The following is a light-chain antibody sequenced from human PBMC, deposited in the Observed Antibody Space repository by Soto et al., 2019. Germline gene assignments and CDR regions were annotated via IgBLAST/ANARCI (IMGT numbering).Light chain of an antibody. V-gene: IGKV1-33*01. Sequence: DIQMTQSPSSLSASVGDRFPITCQASQDISNYLNWYQQKPGKAPKLLIYDASNLETGVPSRFSGSGSGTDFTFTISSLQPEDIATYYCQQYDNLPLTFGGGTKVDI. CDR1: QDISNY. CDR2: DAS. CDR3: QQYDNLPLT. J-gene: IGKJ4*01.